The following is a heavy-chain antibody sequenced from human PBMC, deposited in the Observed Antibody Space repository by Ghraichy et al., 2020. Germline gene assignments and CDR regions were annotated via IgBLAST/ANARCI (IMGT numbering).Heavy chain of an antibody. CDR3: VNGGYGWTPDY. J-gene: IGHJ4*02. D-gene: IGHD5-18*01. CDR1: GFTFSSYA. Sequence: GGSLRLSCSASGFTFSSYAMHWVRQAPGKGLEYVSAISSNGGSTYYADSVKGRFTISRDNSKNTLYLQMSSLRAEDTAVYYCVNGGYGWTPDYWGQGTLVTVSS. V-gene: IGHV3-64D*06. CDR2: ISSNGGST.